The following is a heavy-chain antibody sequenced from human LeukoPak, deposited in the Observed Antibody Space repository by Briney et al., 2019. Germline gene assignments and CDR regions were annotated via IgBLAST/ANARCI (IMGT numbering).Heavy chain of an antibody. CDR1: GYTFTSCA. V-gene: IGHV1-18*01. CDR2: ISAYNGNT. CDR3: ARDLVVASLIAFDI. J-gene: IGHJ3*02. Sequence: EASVKVSCKASGYTFTSCAISWVRQAPGQGLEWMGWISAYNGNTNYAQKLQGRVTMTTDTSTSTAYMELRSLRSDDTAVYYCARDLVVASLIAFDIWGQGTMVTVSS. D-gene: IGHD2-2*01.